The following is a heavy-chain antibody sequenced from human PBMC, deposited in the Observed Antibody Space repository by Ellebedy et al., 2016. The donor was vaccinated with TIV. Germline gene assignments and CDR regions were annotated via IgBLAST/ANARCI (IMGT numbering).Heavy chain of an antibody. CDR3: EAHPWTTVTQNDY. CDR2: IKHDGSEK. V-gene: IGHV3-7*03. D-gene: IGHD4-17*01. J-gene: IGHJ4*02. CDR1: GFTFSSHW. Sequence: GESLKISCAASGFTFSSHWMSWVRQAPGKGLEWVANIKHDGSEKFYVDSVKGRFTISRDNAKNLLYLQMNSLRAEDTAVYYCEAHPWTTVTQNDYWGQGTLVTVS.